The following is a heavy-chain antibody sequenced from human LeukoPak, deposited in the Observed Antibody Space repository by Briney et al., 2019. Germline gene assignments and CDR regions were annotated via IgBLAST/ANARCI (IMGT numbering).Heavy chain of an antibody. CDR2: VSSSSSYI. CDR1: GFTFSSYS. Sequence: KTGGSLRLSCAASGFTFSSYSMNWVRQAPGKGLEWVSSVSSSSSYIYYADSVKGRFTISRDNAKNSLYLQMNSLRAEDTAVYYCARDLRATAVTGWDTHYYYGMDVWGQGTTVTVSS. J-gene: IGHJ6*02. V-gene: IGHV3-21*01. CDR3: ARDLRATAVTGWDTHYYYGMDV. D-gene: IGHD4-17*01.